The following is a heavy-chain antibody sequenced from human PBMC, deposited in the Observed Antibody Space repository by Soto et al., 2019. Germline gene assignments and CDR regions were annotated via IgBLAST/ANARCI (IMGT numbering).Heavy chain of an antibody. J-gene: IGHJ3*02. CDR1: GGSISSSSYY. Sequence: SETLSLTCTVSGGSISSSSYYWGWIRQPPGKGLEWIGSIYYSGSTYYNPSLKSRVTISVDTSKNQFSLKLSSVTAADTAVYYCARRPRFGAFDIWGQGTMVTVSS. CDR2: IYYSGST. CDR3: ARRPRFGAFDI. V-gene: IGHV4-39*01. D-gene: IGHD3-10*01.